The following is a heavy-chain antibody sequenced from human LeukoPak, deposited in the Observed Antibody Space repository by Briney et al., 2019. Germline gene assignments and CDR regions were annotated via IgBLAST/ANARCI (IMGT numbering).Heavy chain of an antibody. CDR1: GFPFSSYE. CDR2: ISSSGSTI. V-gene: IGHV3-48*03. D-gene: IGHD5-18*01. CDR3: ARDRRYGYYFDY. Sequence: GSLRLSCAASGFPFSSYEMNWARQAPGKGLEWVSYISSSGSTIYYAVSVKGRFTISRDNAKNSLYLQMNSLRAEDTAVYYCARDRRYGYYFDYWGQGILVTVSS. J-gene: IGHJ4*02.